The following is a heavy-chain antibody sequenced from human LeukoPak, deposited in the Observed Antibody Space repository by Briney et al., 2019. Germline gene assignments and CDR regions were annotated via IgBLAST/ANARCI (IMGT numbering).Heavy chain of an antibody. V-gene: IGHV3-64D*06. Sequence: GGSLRLSCSASGFTFSSYAMHWVRQAPGKGLEYVSAISSNGGSTYYADSAKGRFTISRDNSKNTLYLQMSSLRAEDTAVYYCVKGLGYCSGGSCYTATDYGGQGTLVTVSS. CDR3: VKGLGYCSGGSCYTATDY. CDR1: GFTFSSYA. D-gene: IGHD2-15*01. CDR2: ISSNGGST. J-gene: IGHJ4*02.